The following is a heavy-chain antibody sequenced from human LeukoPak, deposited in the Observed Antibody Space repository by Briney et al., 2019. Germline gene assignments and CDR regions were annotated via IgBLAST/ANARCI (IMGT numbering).Heavy chain of an antibody. V-gene: IGHV3-64*04. CDR2: ISNHGGST. Sequence: GGSPRLSCSASGFTFSSYAMHWVRQAPGKGLEYVSAISNHGGSTYYADSVKGRFTISRDNSRNTLYLQMNSLRAEDTAVYYCAKAYSSGWTGRTFDYWGQGTLVTVSS. D-gene: IGHD6-19*01. CDR3: AKAYSSGWTGRTFDY. J-gene: IGHJ4*02. CDR1: GFTFSSYA.